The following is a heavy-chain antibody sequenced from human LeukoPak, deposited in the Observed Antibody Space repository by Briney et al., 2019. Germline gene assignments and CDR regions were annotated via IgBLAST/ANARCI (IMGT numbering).Heavy chain of an antibody. D-gene: IGHD3-22*01. CDR3: ARRDDSSGYYSLN. CDR2: IYPGDSDT. J-gene: IGHJ4*02. CDR1: GXXFTSYW. V-gene: IGHV5-51*01. Sequence: GESLKISCKGXGXXFTSYWIGWVRQMPXXXXXXXGIIYPGDSDTRYSPSFQGQVTISADKSISTAYLQWSSLKASDTAMYYCARRDDSSGYYSLNWGQGTLVTVSS.